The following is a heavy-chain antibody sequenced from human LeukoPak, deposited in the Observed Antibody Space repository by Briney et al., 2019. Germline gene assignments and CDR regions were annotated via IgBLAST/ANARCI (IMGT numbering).Heavy chain of an antibody. CDR2: ISSSSSYT. J-gene: IGHJ6*02. V-gene: IGHV3-21*01. CDR3: ARDREYYDFWSGYYLDGMDV. D-gene: IGHD3-3*01. Sequence: GGSLRLSCAASGFTFSSYSMNWVRQAPGKGLERVSSISSSSSYTYYADSVKGRFTISRDNAKNSLYLQMNSLRAEDTAVYYCARDREYYDFWSGYYLDGMDVWGQGTTVTVSS. CDR1: GFTFSSYS.